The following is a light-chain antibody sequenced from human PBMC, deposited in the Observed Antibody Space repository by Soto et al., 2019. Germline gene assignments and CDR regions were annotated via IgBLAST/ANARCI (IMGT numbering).Light chain of an antibody. CDR3: QQSLVTPPWT. V-gene: IGKV1-39*01. Sequence: DLPMTQSPSSLSASVGDRVTITWRASQSLSSYLNWYQQKPGKAPKLLIYAASSLQSGVPSRFSGSGSGTDFTLTISSLQPEDFATYYCQQSLVTPPWTFGQGTKVEIK. J-gene: IGKJ1*01. CDR2: AAS. CDR1: QSLSSY.